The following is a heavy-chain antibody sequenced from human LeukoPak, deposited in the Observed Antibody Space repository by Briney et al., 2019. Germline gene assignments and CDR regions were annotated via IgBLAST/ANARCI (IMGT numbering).Heavy chain of an antibody. D-gene: IGHD5-24*01. CDR2: ISCSGGST. V-gene: IGHV3-23*01. J-gene: IGHJ4*02. CDR3: AKDSFELASDY. CDR1: GVTFSSYA. Sequence: GGSLRLSCAASGVTFSSYAMSWVRQAPGKGLEWGSGISCSGGSTYYADSVKGRFTISRDNSKNTLYLQMNSLRAEDTAVYYCAKDSFELASDYWGQGTLVTVSS.